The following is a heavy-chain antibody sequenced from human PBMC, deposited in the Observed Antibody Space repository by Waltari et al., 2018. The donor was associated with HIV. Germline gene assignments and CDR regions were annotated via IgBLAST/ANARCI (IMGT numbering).Heavy chain of an antibody. CDR2: SIPSFGTA. D-gene: IGHD1-1*01. CDR3: VKAEKGTGLDDAYDI. J-gene: IGHJ3*02. CDR1: GGTLTSYA. Sequence: QMQLVQSGAEVKKPGSSVKVSCKASGGTLTSYAYTWVRQAPGQGPEWMGGSIPSFGTATYGQQFQGRVSIRVDESTSTVQIELSNLRSEDTAMYYCVKAEKGTGLDDAYDIWGQGTMVIVSS. V-gene: IGHV1-69*01.